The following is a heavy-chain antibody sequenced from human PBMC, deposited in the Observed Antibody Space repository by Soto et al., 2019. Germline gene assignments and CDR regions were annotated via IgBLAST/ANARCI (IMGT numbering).Heavy chain of an antibody. J-gene: IGHJ6*02. CDR2: IYHSGST. V-gene: IGHV4-4*02. Sequence: PSETLSLTCAVSGGSISSSNWWSWVRQPPGKGLEWIGEIYHSGSTNYNPSLKSRVTISVDKSKNQFSLKLSSVTAADTAVYYCARRRLRGVNTVHLYYCYGMDVWGQGTTVTVSS. CDR3: ARRRLRGVNTVHLYYCYGMDV. D-gene: IGHD3-10*01. CDR1: GGSISSSNW.